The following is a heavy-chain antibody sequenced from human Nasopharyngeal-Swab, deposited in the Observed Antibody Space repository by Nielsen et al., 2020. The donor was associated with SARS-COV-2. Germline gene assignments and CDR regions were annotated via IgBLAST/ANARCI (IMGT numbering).Heavy chain of an antibody. D-gene: IGHD5-12*01. J-gene: IGHJ6*02. Sequence: GESLKISCTASGFTFSSYWMHWVRQAPGKGLEWVAVISLDGSKKYYADSVKGRFTISRDSSKNTLYLQMNSLRAEDTAVYYCARDTSVDIVLLYYGMDVWGQGTTVTVSS. CDR1: GFTFSSYW. CDR3: ARDTSVDIVLLYYGMDV. CDR2: ISLDGSKK. V-gene: IGHV3-30*03.